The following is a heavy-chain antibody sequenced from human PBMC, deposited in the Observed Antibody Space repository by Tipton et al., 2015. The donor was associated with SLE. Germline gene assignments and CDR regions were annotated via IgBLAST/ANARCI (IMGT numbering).Heavy chain of an antibody. V-gene: IGHV3-30*04. CDR2: ISYDGSNK. CDR3: AKDMGHITMSQGFHRTYYYGMDV. D-gene: IGHD3-10*02. CDR1: GFTFSSYA. Sequence: SLRLSCAASGFTFSSYAMHWVRQAPGKGLEWVAVISYDGSNKYYADSVKGRFTISRDNSKNTLYLQMNSLRAEDTAVYYCAKDMGHITMSQGFHRTYYYGMDVWGQGTTVTVSS. J-gene: IGHJ6*02.